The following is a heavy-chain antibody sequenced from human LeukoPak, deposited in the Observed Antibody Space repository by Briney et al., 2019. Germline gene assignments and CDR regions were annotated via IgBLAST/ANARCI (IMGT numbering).Heavy chain of an antibody. D-gene: IGHD6-13*01. Sequence: ASVKVSCKASGYTFTGYYMHWVRQAPGQGLEWMGWINPNSGGTNYAQKFQGRVTMTRDTSISTAYMELSRLRSDDTAVYYCARDRPRLGAAAGTGAFDIWGQGTMVTVSS. CDR2: INPNSGGT. V-gene: IGHV1-2*02. CDR1: GYTFTGYY. J-gene: IGHJ3*02. CDR3: ARDRPRLGAAAGTGAFDI.